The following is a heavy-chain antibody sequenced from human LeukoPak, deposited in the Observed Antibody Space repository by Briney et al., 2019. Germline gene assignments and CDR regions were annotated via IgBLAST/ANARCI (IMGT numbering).Heavy chain of an antibody. J-gene: IGHJ6*02. CDR2: IYYSGST. CDR3: ARDRAGNPKYPYYYYGMDV. CDR1: GGSISSYY. V-gene: IGHV4-59*01. D-gene: IGHD4-23*01. Sequence: SETLSLTCTVSGGSISSYYWSWIRQPPGKGLEWIGYIYYSGSTNYNPSLKSRVTISVDTSKNQFSLKLSSVTAADTAVYYCARDRAGNPKYPYYYYGMDVWGQGTTVTVS.